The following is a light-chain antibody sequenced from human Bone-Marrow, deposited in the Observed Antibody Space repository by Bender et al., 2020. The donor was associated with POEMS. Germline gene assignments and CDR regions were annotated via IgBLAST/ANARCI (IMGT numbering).Light chain of an antibody. CDR3: VAWDASLNGWV. J-gene: IGLJ3*02. CDR2: RND. Sequence: QSVLTQPPSASGTPGQRVTISCSGSSSTIGISYVFWYQQLPGTAPKLLIYRNDQRPSGVPDRFSGSKSGTSGSLAISGLRSEDEAIYFCVAWDASLNGWVFGGGTKLTVL. CDR1: SSTIGISY. V-gene: IGLV1-47*01.